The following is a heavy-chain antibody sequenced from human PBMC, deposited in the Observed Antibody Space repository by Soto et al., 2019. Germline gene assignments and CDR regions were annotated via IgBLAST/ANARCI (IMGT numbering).Heavy chain of an antibody. J-gene: IGHJ4*02. D-gene: IGHD3-22*01. Sequence: GGSLRLSCAASGFTFSSYGMHWVRQAPGKGLEWVAVIWYDGSNKYYADSVKGRFTISRDNSKNTLYLQMNSLRAEDTAVYYCARDVRYDSSGYYDNFDYWGQGTLVTVSS. CDR2: IWYDGSNK. V-gene: IGHV3-33*01. CDR3: ARDVRYDSSGYYDNFDY. CDR1: GFTFSSYG.